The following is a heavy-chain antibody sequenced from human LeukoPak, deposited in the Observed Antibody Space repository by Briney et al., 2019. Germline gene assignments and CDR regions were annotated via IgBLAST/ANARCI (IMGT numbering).Heavy chain of an antibody. CDR2: VDPSGGSS. J-gene: IGHJ4*02. CDR1: GYTFNKYY. D-gene: IGHD3-10*01. V-gene: IGHV1-46*02. Sequence: PGASVKVSCKASGYTFNKYYMHWVRQAPGQGLEWMGAVDPSGGSSTYAQRFQGRLTLTRDTSTNTVDMELSSLRADDTAVYYCARVGYFGSGTYYKIGGPFDFWGQGTLVTVSS. CDR3: ARVGYFGSGTYYKIGGPFDF.